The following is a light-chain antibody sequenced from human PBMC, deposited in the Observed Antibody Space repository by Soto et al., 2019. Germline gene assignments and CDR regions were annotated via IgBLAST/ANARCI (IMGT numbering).Light chain of an antibody. CDR3: TSYTRNTTLV. V-gene: IGLV2-14*01. CDR2: EVS. J-gene: IGLJ1*01. CDR1: SSDVGGYNY. Sequence: QSALTQPASVSGSPGQSITISCTGTSSDVGGYNYVSWYQQYPGKAPKLMIYEVSNRPSGVSNRFSGSQSGNTASLTISGLQAEDEADYYCTSYTRNTTLVFGTGTKLTVL.